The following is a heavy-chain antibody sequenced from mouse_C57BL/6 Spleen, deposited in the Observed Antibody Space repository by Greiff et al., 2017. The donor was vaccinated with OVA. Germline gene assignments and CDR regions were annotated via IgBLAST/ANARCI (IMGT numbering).Heavy chain of an antibody. Sequence: VQLQQSGAELARPGASVKMSCKASGYTFTSYTMHWVKQRPGQGLEWIGYINPSSGYTKYNQKFKDKATLTADKSSSTAYMQLSSLTSEDSAVYYCAYYYGSSHWYFDVWGTGTTVTVSS. V-gene: IGHV1-4*01. CDR3: AYYYGSSHWYFDV. CDR1: GYTFTSYT. CDR2: INPSSGYT. J-gene: IGHJ1*03. D-gene: IGHD1-1*01.